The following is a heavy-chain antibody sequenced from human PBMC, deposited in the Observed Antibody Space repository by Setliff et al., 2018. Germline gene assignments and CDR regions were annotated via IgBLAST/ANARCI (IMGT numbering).Heavy chain of an antibody. D-gene: IGHD5-12*01. J-gene: IGHJ4*02. CDR1: GGSISSYY. CDR3: ARLYSGYDNLFDY. Sequence: KTSETLSLTCTVSGGSISSYYWSWIRQPAGKGLEWIGYIYYSGITTYNPSLKSRVTISVDTSKNQFSLKLSSVTAADTAVYYCARLYSGYDNLFDYWGQGTLVTVSS. V-gene: IGHV4-59*01. CDR2: IYYSGIT.